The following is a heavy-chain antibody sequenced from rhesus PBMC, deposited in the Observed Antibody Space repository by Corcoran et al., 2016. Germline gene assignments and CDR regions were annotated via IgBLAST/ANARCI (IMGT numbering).Heavy chain of an antibody. J-gene: IGHJ6*01. V-gene: IGHV4-127*01. D-gene: IGHD1-26*01. Sequence: QVQLKESGPGLVKPSVTLSLTCTAPGDSIIWGYAWGWFLQPPGKGLEWIGYIGGYYNPSLKSRVTISKDTSKNQFSLNLTAVTAADTAVYYCASGLNYGAPNFGLDSWGQGVVVTVSS. CDR3: ASGLNYGAPNFGLDS. CDR1: GDSIIWGYA. CDR2: IGG.